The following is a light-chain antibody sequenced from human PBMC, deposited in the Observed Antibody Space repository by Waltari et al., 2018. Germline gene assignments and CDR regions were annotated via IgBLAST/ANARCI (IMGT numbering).Light chain of an antibody. CDR3: QQAKSFPLT. J-gene: IGKJ4*01. V-gene: IGKV1D-12*01. Sequence: DIQMTQSPSSVSASAGDRVTITCRASQGISGWLAWYQQKPGKAPNLLIYAASILQSAVPSGFSGSGSWTHFSLTISSLQPEDLATYYCQQAKSFPLTFGGGTKVEIK. CDR1: QGISGW. CDR2: AAS.